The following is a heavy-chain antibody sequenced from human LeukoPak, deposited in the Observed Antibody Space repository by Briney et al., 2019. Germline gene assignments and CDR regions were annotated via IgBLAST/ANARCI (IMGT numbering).Heavy chain of an antibody. CDR3: ARDKVAGTHIVYYFDY. V-gene: IGHV3-66*01. Sequence: GGSLRLSCAASGFTVSSNYMSWVRQAPGKGLEWVSVIYSGGSTYYADSVKGRFTISRDNSKNSLYLQMNSLRAEDTAVYYCARDKVAGTHIVYYFDYWGQGTLVTVSS. CDR2: IYSGGST. CDR1: GFTVSSNY. D-gene: IGHD6-19*01. J-gene: IGHJ4*02.